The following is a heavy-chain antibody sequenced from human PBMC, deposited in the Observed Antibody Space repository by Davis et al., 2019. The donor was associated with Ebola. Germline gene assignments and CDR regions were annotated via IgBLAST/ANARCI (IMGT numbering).Heavy chain of an antibody. CDR1: GFTFSSYW. CDR3: ARGSGATADHRGQTLESSFDY. J-gene: IGHJ4*02. Sequence: GESLKISCAASGFTFSSYWMSWVRQAPGKGLEWVANIKQDGSEKYYVDSVKGRFTISRDNAKNSLYLQMNSLRAEDTAVYYCARGSGATADHRGQTLESSFDYWGQGTLVTVSS. CDR2: IKQDGSEK. V-gene: IGHV3-7*01. D-gene: IGHD1-26*01.